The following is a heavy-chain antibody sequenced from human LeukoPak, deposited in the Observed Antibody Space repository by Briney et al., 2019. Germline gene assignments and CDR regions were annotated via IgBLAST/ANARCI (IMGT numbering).Heavy chain of an antibody. Sequence: GGSPRLSYAASGFTVSSNYMSWVRQAPGKGLEWVSTIADAGTYYADSVKGRFIISRDNSKNMLYLQLNSLRADDTAMYYCARNLGPFDVRGHGTMVTVSS. V-gene: IGHV3-53*01. CDR3: ARNLGPFDV. CDR2: IADAGT. J-gene: IGHJ3*01. CDR1: GFTVSSNY. D-gene: IGHD3-16*01.